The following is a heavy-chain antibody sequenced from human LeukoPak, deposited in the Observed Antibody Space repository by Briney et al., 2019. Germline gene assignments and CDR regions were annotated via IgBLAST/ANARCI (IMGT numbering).Heavy chain of an antibody. D-gene: IGHD3-22*01. J-gene: IGHJ4*02. Sequence: KSGESLKISCKGSGYSFTNYWIGWVRQMPGKGLEWMGIVYPGDSDTRYSPSFQGQVTISVDKSISTAYLQWSSLKASDTAMYYRARLPYYDTSGYLDYWGQGTLVIVSS. V-gene: IGHV5-51*03. CDR3: ARLPYYDTSGYLDY. CDR2: VYPGDSDT. CDR1: GYSFTNYW.